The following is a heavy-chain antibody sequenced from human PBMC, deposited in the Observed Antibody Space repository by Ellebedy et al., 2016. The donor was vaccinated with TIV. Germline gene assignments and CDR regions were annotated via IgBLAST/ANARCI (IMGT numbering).Heavy chain of an antibody. J-gene: IGHJ5*02. V-gene: IGHV1-18*01. CDR3: ARDGLIGWHTRGNWFDP. Sequence: AASVKVSCKASGYTFTSYGISWVRQAPGQGLEWMGWISDYNGNTNYAQKIQGRVTMTTDTSTSTAYMELRSLRSDDTAVYYCARDGLIGWHTRGNWFDPWGQGTLVTVSS. CDR2: ISDYNGNT. D-gene: IGHD6-19*01. CDR1: GYTFTSYG.